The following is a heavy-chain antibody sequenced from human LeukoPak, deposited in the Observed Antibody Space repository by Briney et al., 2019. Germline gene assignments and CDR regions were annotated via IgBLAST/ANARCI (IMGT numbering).Heavy chain of an antibody. J-gene: IGHJ3*02. CDR2: IYSGGNT. D-gene: IGHD1-26*01. CDR3: AGALPRIVLTDAIDI. V-gene: IGHV3-53*01. CDR1: GFTVSSKY. Sequence: PGGSLRLSCAASGFTVSSKYMSWVRQAPGKGLEWVSVIYSGGNTYYADSVKGRFTISRDNAKKSLYLQVNSLRVEDTAVYYCAGALPRIVLTDAIDIWGQGTLVTVSS.